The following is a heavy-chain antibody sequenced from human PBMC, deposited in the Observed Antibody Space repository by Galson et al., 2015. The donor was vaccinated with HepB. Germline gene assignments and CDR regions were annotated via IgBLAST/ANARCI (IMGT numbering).Heavy chain of an antibody. V-gene: IGHV3-23*01. J-gene: IGHJ6*02. CDR3: AKDGTEGYDILTGYFYYYYGMDV. Sequence: SLRLSCAASGFTFSSYAMSWVRQAPGKGLEWVSAISGSGGSTCYADSVKGRFTISRDNSKNTLYLQMNSLRAEDTAVYYCAKDGTEGYDILTGYFYYYYGMDVWGQGTTVTVSS. CDR1: GFTFSSYA. D-gene: IGHD3-9*01. CDR2: ISGSGGST.